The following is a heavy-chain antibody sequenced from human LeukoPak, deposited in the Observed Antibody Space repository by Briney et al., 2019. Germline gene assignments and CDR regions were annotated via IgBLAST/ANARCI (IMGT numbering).Heavy chain of an antibody. CDR2: IYYSGST. V-gene: IGHV4-39*01. D-gene: IGHD4-17*01. Sequence: PSETLSLTCTVSGGSISSSTYYWGWIRQPPGKGLEWIGSIYYSGSTYNNPSLKSRVTIFVDTSKNQFSLKLSSVTATDTAVYYCARTYGDYDDAFDVWGQGTMVTVP. J-gene: IGHJ3*01. CDR1: GGSISSSTYY. CDR3: ARTYGDYDDAFDV.